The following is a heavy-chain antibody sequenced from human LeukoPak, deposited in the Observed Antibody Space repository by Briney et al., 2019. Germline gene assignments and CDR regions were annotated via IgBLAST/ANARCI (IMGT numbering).Heavy chain of an antibody. CDR3: ARGYSGYDRDPYYFDY. V-gene: IGHV3-20*04. D-gene: IGHD5-12*01. J-gene: IGHJ4*02. Sequence: PGGSLRLSCAASGFTFDDYGTSWVRQAPGKGLEWVSGINWNGGSTGYADSVKGRFTISRDNAKNSLYLQMNSLRAEDTALYYCARGYSGYDRDPYYFDYWGQGTLVTVSS. CDR2: INWNGGST. CDR1: GFTFDDYG.